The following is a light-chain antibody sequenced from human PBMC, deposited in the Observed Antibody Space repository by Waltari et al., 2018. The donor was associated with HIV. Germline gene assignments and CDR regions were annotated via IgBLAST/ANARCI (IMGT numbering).Light chain of an antibody. Sequence: IVMTQSPPTLSVSPGKRVTVSRRSSQSVNYNLSWYQKKPGQAPRLLIYGASGRAAGIPARFSGSGSGTEFTLTISSLQSEDFAVYYCQQYENWPPITFGQGTRLEIK. CDR2: GAS. CDR3: QQYENWPPIT. J-gene: IGKJ5*01. CDR1: QSVNYN. V-gene: IGKV3-15*01.